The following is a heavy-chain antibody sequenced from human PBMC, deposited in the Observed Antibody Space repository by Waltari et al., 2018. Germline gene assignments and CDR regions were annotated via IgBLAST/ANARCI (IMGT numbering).Heavy chain of an antibody. V-gene: IGHV4-4*07. CDR2: IYTSGST. Sequence: QVQLQESGPGLVKPSETLSLTCTVSGGSISSYYWSWIRPPAGKGLEWIGRIYTSGSTNYNSSLKSRVTMSVDTSKNQFSLKLSSVTAADTAIYYCARVQSSGYYYAYFDYWGQGTLVTVSS. J-gene: IGHJ4*02. D-gene: IGHD3-22*01. CDR3: ARVQSSGYYYAYFDY. CDR1: GGSISSYY.